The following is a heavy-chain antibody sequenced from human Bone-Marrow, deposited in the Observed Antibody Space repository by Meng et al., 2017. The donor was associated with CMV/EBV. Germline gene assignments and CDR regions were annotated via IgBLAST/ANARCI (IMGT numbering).Heavy chain of an antibody. J-gene: IGHJ4*02. V-gene: IGHV4-31*03. CDR2: IYYSGST. D-gene: IGHD4-11*01. CDR1: GGSISSGGYC. CDR3: ARGIYSNYFDY. Sequence: CTVSGGSISSGGYCWSWIRQHPGKGLEWIGYIYYSGSTYYNPSLKSRVTISVDTSKNQFSLKLSSVTAADTAVYYCARGIYSNYFDYWGQGTLVTVSS.